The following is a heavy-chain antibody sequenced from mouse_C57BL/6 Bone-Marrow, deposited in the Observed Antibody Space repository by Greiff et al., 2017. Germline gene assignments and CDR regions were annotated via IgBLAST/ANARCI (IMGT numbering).Heavy chain of an antibody. V-gene: IGHV5-9-1*02. J-gene: IGHJ4*01. CDR1: GFTFSSYA. D-gene: IGHD1-1*01. CDR2: ISSGGDYI. CDR3: TREGITTVMDY. Sequence: EVKLMESGEGLVKPGGSLKLSCAASGFTFSSYAMSWVRQTPEKRLEWVAYISSGGDYIYYADTVKGRLTISRDNARNTLYLQMSSLKSEDTAMYYCTREGITTVMDYWGQGTSVTVSS.